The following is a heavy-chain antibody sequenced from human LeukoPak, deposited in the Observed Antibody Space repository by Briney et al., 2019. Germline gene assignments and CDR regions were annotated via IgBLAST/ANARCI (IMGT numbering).Heavy chain of an antibody. CDR1: GGSISSGGYY. CDR2: IYHSGST. J-gene: IGHJ4*02. CDR3: ARMSAYDFWSGYYNFDY. D-gene: IGHD3-3*01. V-gene: IGHV4-30-2*01. Sequence: SETLFLTCTVSGGSISSGGYYWSWIRQPPGKGLEWIGYIYHSGSTYYNPSLKSRVTISVDRSKNQFSLKLTSVTAADTAVYYCARMSAYDFWSGYYNFDYWGQGTLVTVSS.